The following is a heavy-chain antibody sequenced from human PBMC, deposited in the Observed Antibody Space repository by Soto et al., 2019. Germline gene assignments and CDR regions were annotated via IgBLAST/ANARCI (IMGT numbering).Heavy chain of an antibody. CDR2: ISYDGSNK. J-gene: IGHJ4*02. Sequence: GGSLRLSCAASGFTFSSYGMHRVRQAPGKGLEWVAVISYDGSNKYYADSVKGRFTISRDNSKNTLYLQMNSLRAEDTAVYYCAMPMTTDSYWGQGTLVTVSS. CDR3: AMPMTTDSY. D-gene: IGHD4-17*01. CDR1: GFTFSSYG. V-gene: IGHV3-30*03.